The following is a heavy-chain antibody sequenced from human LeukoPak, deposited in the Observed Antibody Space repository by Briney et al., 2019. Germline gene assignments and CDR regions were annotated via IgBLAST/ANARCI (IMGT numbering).Heavy chain of an antibody. CDR2: ISGSGGST. D-gene: IGHD1-26*01. V-gene: IGHV3-23*01. CDR1: GFTFSSYW. J-gene: IGHJ6*03. Sequence: PGGSLRLSCAASGFTFSSYWMSRVRQAPGKGLEWVSAISGSGGSTYYADSVKGRFTISRDNSKNTLYLQMNSLRAEDTAVYYCAKVVVGATTHYYYYMDVWGKGTTVTVSS. CDR3: AKVVVGATTHYYYYMDV.